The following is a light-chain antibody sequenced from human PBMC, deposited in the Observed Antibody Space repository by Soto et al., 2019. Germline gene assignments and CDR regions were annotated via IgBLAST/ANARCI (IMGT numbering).Light chain of an antibody. CDR3: QQYNNWPWT. Sequence: EIEMTQSPATLSVCPGQRSTRSCTGSESVSSNVAWYQKTPGQAHRLLIFGSSTRATGIPTRFSGSGSGTEFTLTISSLQSQDFAIYYCQQYNNWPWTFGQGTKVDIK. V-gene: IGKV3-15*01. CDR2: GSS. J-gene: IGKJ1*01. CDR1: ESVSSN.